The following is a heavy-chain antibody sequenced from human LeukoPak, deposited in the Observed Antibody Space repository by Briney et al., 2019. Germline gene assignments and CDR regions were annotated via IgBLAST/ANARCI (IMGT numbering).Heavy chain of an antibody. Sequence: SQTLSLTCTVSGGSIRSDDYYWSWIRQPPGKGLEWIGYIFYTGNTHYNPSLQSRVTFSVDTSKNQFSLKLSSVTAADTAVYFCATVVVVAATNYYYYATDVWGQGTTVTVSS. D-gene: IGHD2-15*01. CDR3: ATVVVVAATNYYYYATDV. V-gene: IGHV4-30-4*01. CDR1: GGSIRSDDYY. CDR2: IFYTGNT. J-gene: IGHJ6*02.